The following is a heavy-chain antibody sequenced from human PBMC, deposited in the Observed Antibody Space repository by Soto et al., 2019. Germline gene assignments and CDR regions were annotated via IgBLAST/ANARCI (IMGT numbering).Heavy chain of an antibody. CDR1: GYTFTSYD. J-gene: IGHJ6*02. D-gene: IGHD1-1*01. Sequence: QVQLVQSGAEVKKPGASVKVSCKASGYTFTSYDINWVRQATGQGLEWMGWMNPNSGNTGYAQKXXGXVTMTRNTYISTAYMELSSLRSEDTAVYYGARERTGTTSMDVWGQGTTVTVSS. V-gene: IGHV1-8*01. CDR2: MNPNSGNT. CDR3: ARERTGTTSMDV.